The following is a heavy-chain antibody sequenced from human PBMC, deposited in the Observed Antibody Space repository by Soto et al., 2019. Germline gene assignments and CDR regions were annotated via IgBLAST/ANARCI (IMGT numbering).Heavy chain of an antibody. CDR3: AKGGGEWLRSYYGMDV. J-gene: IGHJ6*02. D-gene: IGHD5-12*01. CDR1: GFTFSSYA. Sequence: EVQLLESGGGLVQPGGSLRLSCAASGFTFSSYAMSWVRQAPGKGLEWVSGISGSGGSTYCADSVKGRFTISRDSSKNTVYLQMNSLRAEDTAVYYCAKGGGEWLRSYYGMDVWGQGTTVTVSS. V-gene: IGHV3-23*01. CDR2: ISGSGGST.